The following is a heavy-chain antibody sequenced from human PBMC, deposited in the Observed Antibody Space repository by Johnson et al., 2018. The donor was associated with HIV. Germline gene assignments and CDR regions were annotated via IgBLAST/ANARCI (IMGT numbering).Heavy chain of an antibody. J-gene: IGHJ3*02. CDR1: GFTLSHYG. V-gene: IGHV3-30*03. D-gene: IGHD6-6*01. CDR3: ARDETPSYSSYDAFDI. CDR2: ISYDGSNK. Sequence: QEQLVESEGGVVQPGRSLRLSCAASGFTLSHYGMHWVRQAPGKGLEWVAVISYDGSNKYYADSVKGRFTISRDNSKNTLYLQMNSLRAEDTAVYYCARDETPSYSSYDAFDIWGQGTMVTVSS.